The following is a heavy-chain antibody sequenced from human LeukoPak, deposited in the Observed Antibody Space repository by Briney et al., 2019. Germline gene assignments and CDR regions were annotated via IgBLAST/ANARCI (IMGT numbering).Heavy chain of an antibody. CDR3: ARDKVGRNWFDP. V-gene: IGHV4-59*01. CDR2: IYYSGST. CDR1: GGSISSYY. Sequence: SETLSLTCTVSGGSISSYYWSWIRQPPGKGLEWIGYIYYSGSTNYNPSLKSRVTISVDTSKNQFSLKLSSVTAADTAVYYCARDKVGRNWFDPWGQGTLVTVSS. J-gene: IGHJ5*02.